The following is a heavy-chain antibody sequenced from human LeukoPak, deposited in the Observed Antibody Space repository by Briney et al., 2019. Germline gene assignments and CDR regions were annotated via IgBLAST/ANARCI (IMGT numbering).Heavy chain of an antibody. CDR2: ISSSSSYI. CDR3: ARDRSTVTTGWFDP. J-gene: IGHJ5*02. CDR1: GCTFSSYS. Sequence: GGSLRVSCAASGCTFSSYSMNWVRQAPGKGLEWVSSISSSSSYIYYADSVKGRFTISRDNAKNSLYLQMNSLRAEDTAVYYCARDRSTVTTGWFDPWGQGTLVTVSS. D-gene: IGHD4-17*01. V-gene: IGHV3-21*01.